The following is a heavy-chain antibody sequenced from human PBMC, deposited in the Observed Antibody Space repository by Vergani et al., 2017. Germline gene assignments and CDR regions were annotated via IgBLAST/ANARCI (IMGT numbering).Heavy chain of an antibody. J-gene: IGHJ6*04. CDR3: ARDRYCSGGSCYSDYYYGMDV. D-gene: IGHD2-15*01. CDR1: GFTFSSYG. V-gene: IGHV3-33*01. Sequence: QVQLVESGGGVVQPGRSLRLSCAASGFTFSSYGMHWVRQAPGKGLEWVAVIWYDGSNKYYADSVKGRFTLSRDNSKITLYLQMNSLRAEDTAVYYCARDRYCSGGSCYSDYYYGMDVWGEGTTVTVSS. CDR2: IWYDGSNK.